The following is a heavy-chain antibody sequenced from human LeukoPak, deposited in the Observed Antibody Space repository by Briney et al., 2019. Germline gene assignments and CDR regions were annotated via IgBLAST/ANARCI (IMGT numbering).Heavy chain of an antibody. V-gene: IGHV4-34*01. CDR3: ARMDPGY. CDR1: GGSFSGYY. CDR2: INHSGST. D-gene: IGHD3-10*01. J-gene: IGHJ4*02. Sequence: PSQTLSLTCAVYGGSFSGYYWSWIRQPPGKGLEWIGEINHSGSTNYNPSLKSRVTISVDTSKNQFSLKLSSVTAADTAVYYCARMDPGYWGQGTLVTVSS.